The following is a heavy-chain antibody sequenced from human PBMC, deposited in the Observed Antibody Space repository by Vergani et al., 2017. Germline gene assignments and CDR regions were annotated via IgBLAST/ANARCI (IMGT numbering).Heavy chain of an antibody. V-gene: IGHV1-46*01. D-gene: IGHD6-19*01. J-gene: IGHJ4*02. CDR2: INPSGGST. CDR3: ASSLGYSFGWFHFDY. CDR1: GYTFTSYY. Sequence: VQLVQSGAEVKKPGASVKVSCKASGYTFTSYYMHWVRQAPGQGLEWMGIINPSGGSTSYAQKFQGRVTMTRDTSTSTVYMELSSLRSEDTAVYYCASSLGYSFGWFHFDYWGQGTLVTVSS.